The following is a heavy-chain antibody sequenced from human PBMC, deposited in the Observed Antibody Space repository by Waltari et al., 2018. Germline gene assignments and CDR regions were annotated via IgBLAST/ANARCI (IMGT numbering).Heavy chain of an antibody. V-gene: IGHV1-18*01. J-gene: IGHJ5*02. CDR3: ARDATLSARGWFDP. D-gene: IGHD1-1*01. Sequence: QVHLVQSGPEVKRPGASVTVSCQASGYTFMNYGIAWVRQAPGQGLEWMGWISPSRGNTGSAQACNDRLTRTTDRSTNTAYMELTSLISDDTAVYFCARDATLSARGWFDPWGQGTLVTVSS. CDR1: GYTFMNYG. CDR2: ISPSRGNT.